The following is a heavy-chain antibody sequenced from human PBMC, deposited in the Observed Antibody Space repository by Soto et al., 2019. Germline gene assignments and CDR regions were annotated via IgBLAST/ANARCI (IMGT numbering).Heavy chain of an antibody. CDR3: ARLNGYCISSSCHGHYAMDV. V-gene: IGHV4-39*01. CDR1: NVPVDSITYT. Sequence: SETLSLTCTVSNVPVDSITYTRGWIRQPPGKGLEWIGSIYNSGRTYYNPSLNSRVTVSVDTSKNQFSLKVTSVTAADTAVYYCARLNGYCISSSCHGHYAMDVWGQGTTVTVSS. D-gene: IGHD2-2*01. J-gene: IGHJ6*02. CDR2: IYNSGRT.